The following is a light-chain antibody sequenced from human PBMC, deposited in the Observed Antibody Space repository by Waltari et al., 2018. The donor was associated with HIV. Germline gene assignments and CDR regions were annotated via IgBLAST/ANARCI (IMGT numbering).Light chain of an antibody. V-gene: IGLV8-61*01. CDR2: STN. CDR3: VLYMGSGSCM. J-gene: IGLJ3*02. Sequence: QTVVTQEPSFSVSPGGTVTLTCGLSSGSVSTSYYPSWYQQTPGQAPRTPISSTNTRSSGVPDRFSGSILGNKAALTITGAQADDESDYYCVLYMGSGSCMFGGGTKLTVL. CDR1: SGSVSTSYY.